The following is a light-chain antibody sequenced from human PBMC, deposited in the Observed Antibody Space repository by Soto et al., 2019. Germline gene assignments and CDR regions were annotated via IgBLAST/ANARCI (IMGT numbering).Light chain of an antibody. V-gene: IGLV1-40*01. CDR2: VNN. J-gene: IGLJ2*01. Sequence: QSALTQPASVSGSPGQSITISCTGSSSNIGAGYDVHWYQQLPGTAPKLLISVNNIRPSGVPDRFSGSKSDTSASLAITGLQAEDEADYYCQSYDSSLSVIFGGGTKLTVL. CDR1: SSNIGAGYD. CDR3: QSYDSSLSVI.